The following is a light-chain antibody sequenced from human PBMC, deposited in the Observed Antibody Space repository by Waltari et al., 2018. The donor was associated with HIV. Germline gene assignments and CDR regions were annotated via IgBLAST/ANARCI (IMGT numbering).Light chain of an antibody. Sequence: HSVLTQPPSVSGAPGQRVTIPCPGSSSNIGAGFDVHWYQQLPGTAPKLLIFSNNNRPSGVPDRFSGAKSGTSASLAITGLQAEDEADYYCQSFDNSLSALFGGGTKLTVL. CDR2: SNN. CDR3: QSFDNSLSAL. CDR1: SSNIGAGFD. V-gene: IGLV1-40*01. J-gene: IGLJ2*01.